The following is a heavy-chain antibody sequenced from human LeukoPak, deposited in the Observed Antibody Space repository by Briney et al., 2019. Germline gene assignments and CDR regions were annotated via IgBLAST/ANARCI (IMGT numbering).Heavy chain of an antibody. J-gene: IGHJ4*02. CDR3: TTGSYGSRTSAY. CDR1: GFTFLNAW. D-gene: IGHD3-22*01. V-gene: IGHV3-15*01. Sequence: GGSLTLPCAGSGFTFLNAWLTGIHQAPGKGLEWVGRIKSKTDGGTTDYAAPVKGRFTISRDDSKNTLYLQMNNLKTEDTAVYYCTTGSYGSRTSAYCSQGTLVTVSS. CDR2: IKSKTDGGTT.